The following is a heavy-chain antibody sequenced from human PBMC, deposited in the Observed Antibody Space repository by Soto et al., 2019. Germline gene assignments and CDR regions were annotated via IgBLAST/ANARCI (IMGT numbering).Heavy chain of an antibody. CDR3: AHRPTEGYSSLSFDY. V-gene: IGHV1-69*02. Sequence: EASVKVSCKASGGTFSSYTISWVRQAPGQGLEWMGRIIPILGIANYAQKFQGRVTITADKSTSTAYMELSSLRSEDTAVYYCAHRPTEGYSSLSFDYWGQGTPVTVSS. CDR1: GGTFSSYT. J-gene: IGHJ4*02. CDR2: IIPILGIA. D-gene: IGHD6-19*01.